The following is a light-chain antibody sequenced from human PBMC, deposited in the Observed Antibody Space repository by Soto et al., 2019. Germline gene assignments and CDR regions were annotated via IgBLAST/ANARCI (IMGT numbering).Light chain of an antibody. V-gene: IGKV1-5*01. Sequence: DIQMTQSPSTLSADVGDRVTITCRASQNVGINLAWYQQKPGRAPKLLIHDASILQSGVTSSFSGSGSGTEFTLTISSLQSDDVATYYCQKYQTYWTFGQGTKVEI. CDR3: QKYQTYWT. CDR1: QNVGIN. CDR2: DAS. J-gene: IGKJ1*01.